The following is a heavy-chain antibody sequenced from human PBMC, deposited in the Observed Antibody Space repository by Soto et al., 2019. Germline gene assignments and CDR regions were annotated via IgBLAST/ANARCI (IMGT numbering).Heavy chain of an antibody. J-gene: IGHJ6*02. D-gene: IGHD5-18*01. Sequence: ASVKVSCKASGYTFTGYYMHWVRQAPGQGLEWMGWINPNSGGTNYAQKFQGWVTMTRDTSISTAYMELSRLRSDDTAVYHCARDMGYSYGYYNYYGMDVWGQGTTVTVSS. V-gene: IGHV1-2*04. CDR3: ARDMGYSYGYYNYYGMDV. CDR2: INPNSGGT. CDR1: GYTFTGYY.